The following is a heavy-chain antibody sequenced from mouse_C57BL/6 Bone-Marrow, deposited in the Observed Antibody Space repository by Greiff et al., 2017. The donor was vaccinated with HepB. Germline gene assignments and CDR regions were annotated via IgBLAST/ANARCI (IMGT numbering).Heavy chain of an antibody. J-gene: IGHJ2*01. CDR3: ARHSSTVVAGHYFDY. Sequence: EVKLVESGGGLVQPGGSLKLSCAASGFTFSDYYMYWVRQTPEKRLEWVAYISNGGGSTYYPDTVKGRFTISRDNAKNTLYLQMSRLKSEDTAMYYCARHSSTVVAGHYFDYWGQGTTLTVSS. V-gene: IGHV5-12*01. CDR2: ISNGGGST. D-gene: IGHD1-1*01. CDR1: GFTFSDYY.